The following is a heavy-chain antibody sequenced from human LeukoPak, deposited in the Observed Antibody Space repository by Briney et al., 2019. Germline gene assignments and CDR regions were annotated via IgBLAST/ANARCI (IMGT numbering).Heavy chain of an antibody. CDR3: AREELGGLDY. CDR1: GFTFSSYE. Sequence: PGGALPLSCAASGFTFSSYEMNWVRQAPGKGLEWVSYISSSGSTIYYADSVKGRFTISGDNAKNSLYLQMNSLRAEDTAVYYCAREELGGLDYWGQGTLVTVS. CDR2: ISSSGSTI. D-gene: IGHD1-26*01. J-gene: IGHJ4*02. V-gene: IGHV3-48*03.